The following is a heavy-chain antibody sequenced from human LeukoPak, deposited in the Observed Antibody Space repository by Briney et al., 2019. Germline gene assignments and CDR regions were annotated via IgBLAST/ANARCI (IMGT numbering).Heavy chain of an antibody. Sequence: GGSLRLSCAASGFTFSNHWMSWVRQAPGKGLEWVANIKQDGSEKYYVDSVKGRFTISRDNAKNSLYLQMNSLRAEDTAVYYCARDRHWGCCSGGRCYSFDYCGQGTLVTVSS. V-gene: IGHV3-7*03. J-gene: IGHJ4*02. CDR2: IKQDGSEK. CDR3: ARDRHWGCCSGGRCYSFDY. CDR1: GFTFSNHW. D-gene: IGHD2-15*01.